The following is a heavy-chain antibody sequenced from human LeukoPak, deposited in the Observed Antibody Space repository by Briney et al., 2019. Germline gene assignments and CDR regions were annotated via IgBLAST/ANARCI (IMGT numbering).Heavy chain of an antibody. CDR3: ARMDYDFWSGYYIDAY. CDR2: IKQDGSEK. V-gene: IGHV3-7*01. Sequence: LPGGSLRLSCAASGFTFSSYWMSWVRQAPGKGREWVANIKQDGSEKYYVDSVKGRFTISRDNAKNSLYLQMNSLRAEDTAVYYCARMDYDFWSGYYIDAYWGQGTLVTVSS. CDR1: GFTFSSYW. J-gene: IGHJ4*02. D-gene: IGHD3-3*01.